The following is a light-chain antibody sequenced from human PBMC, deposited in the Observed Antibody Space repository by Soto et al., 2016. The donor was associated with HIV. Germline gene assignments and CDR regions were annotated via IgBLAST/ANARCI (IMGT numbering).Light chain of an antibody. CDR2: DDS. CDR1: NIGIKS. CDR3: QVWDTNSDHDVV. Sequence: SYVLTQPPSVSVAPGKTATITCGGNNIGIKSVHWYQQKPGQAPVLVAYDDSDRPSGIPERFSGSNSGNTATLTISRVEAGDEADYYCQVWDTNSDHDVVFGGGTKLTVL. V-gene: IGLV3-21*03. J-gene: IGLJ2*01.